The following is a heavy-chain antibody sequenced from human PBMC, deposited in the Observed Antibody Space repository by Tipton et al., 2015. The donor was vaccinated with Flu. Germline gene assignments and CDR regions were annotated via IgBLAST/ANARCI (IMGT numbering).Heavy chain of an antibody. V-gene: IGHV4-38-2*02. D-gene: IGHD3-3*01. Sequence: TLSLTCIVSGDSIRSDYFWGWIRQPPGKGLEWIGQISRGGSTYYNSSLQSRATISVDSSRNRFSLKMRSVTAADTAVYYCARDKGSPSGYDYWGQGALVTVSS. CDR2: ISRGGST. CDR1: GDSIRSDYF. CDR3: ARDKGSPSGYDY. J-gene: IGHJ4*02.